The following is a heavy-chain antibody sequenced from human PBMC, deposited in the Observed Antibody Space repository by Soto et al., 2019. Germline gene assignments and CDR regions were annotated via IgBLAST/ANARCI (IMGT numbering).Heavy chain of an antibody. J-gene: IGHJ3*02. V-gene: IGHV3-30-3*01. CDR3: ARGTVLLWFGELSNDAFDI. CDR1: GFTFSSYA. Sequence: GGSLRLSCAASGFTFSSYAMHWVRQAPGKGLEWVAAISYDGSNKYYADSVKGRFTISRDNSKNTLYLQMNSLRAEDTAVYYCARGTVLLWFGELSNDAFDIWGQGTMVTVSS. D-gene: IGHD3-10*01. CDR2: ISYDGSNK.